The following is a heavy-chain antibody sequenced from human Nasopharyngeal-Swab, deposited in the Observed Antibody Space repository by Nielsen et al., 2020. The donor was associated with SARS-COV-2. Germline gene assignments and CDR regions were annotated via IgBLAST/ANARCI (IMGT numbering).Heavy chain of an antibody. D-gene: IGHD2-15*01. CDR1: GFRDYS. J-gene: IGHJ6*02. CDR3: ARGYCSSGSCYAQHYGMDV. CDR2: ISSSSSDI. Sequence: GESLKISCVDSGFRDYSMNWVRQAPGKGLEWVSSISSSSSDIYYADSVKGRFTISRDSAKNSLYLQMNNLRAEDTAVYYCARGYCSSGSCYAQHYGMDVWGQGTTVTVSS. V-gene: IGHV3-21*01.